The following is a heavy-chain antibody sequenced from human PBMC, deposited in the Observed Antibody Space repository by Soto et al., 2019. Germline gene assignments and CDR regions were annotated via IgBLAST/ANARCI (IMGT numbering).Heavy chain of an antibody. CDR2: IIPNFGTP. V-gene: IGHV1-69*18. D-gene: IGHD6-13*01. J-gene: IGHJ4*02. CDR1: GGTFSTYG. Sequence: QVQLVQSGAEVKKPGSSVKVSCKSSGGTFSTYGINWVRQAPGQGLEWMGMIIPNFGTPTYAQKFRGRVSLTADESTSTAYMELSSLTSDDTAFYYCARDGRSSSYDFWGQGTLVTVSS. CDR3: ARDGRSSSYDF.